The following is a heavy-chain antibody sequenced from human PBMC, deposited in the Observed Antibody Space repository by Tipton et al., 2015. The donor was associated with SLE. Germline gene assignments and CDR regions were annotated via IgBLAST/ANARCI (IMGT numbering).Heavy chain of an antibody. CDR3: ARGKRHYDVLTGYYSKPHYFDF. CDR2: ISYSGNT. V-gene: IGHV4-59*01. CDR1: GGPISSDY. D-gene: IGHD3-9*01. Sequence: TLSLTCTVSGGPISSDYWNWIRQPPGKGLEWLGYISYSGNTNYNPSLKSRVTISVDTSKNQFSQKLSSVTAADTAVYYCARGKRHYDVLTGYYSKPHYFDFWGQGTVVAVSP. J-gene: IGHJ4*02.